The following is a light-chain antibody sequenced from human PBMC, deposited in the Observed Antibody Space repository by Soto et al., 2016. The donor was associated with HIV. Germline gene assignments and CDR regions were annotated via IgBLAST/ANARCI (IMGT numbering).Light chain of an antibody. CDR3: QKYNSAPRT. J-gene: IGKJ1*01. V-gene: IGKV1-5*03. Sequence: DIQMTQSPSTLSASVGDRVTITCRASQSISSWVAWYQQKPGKAPNLLIYKASNLESGVPSRFSGGGSGTEFTLTISSLQPDDFATYYCQKYNSAPRTFGQGTKVEIK. CDR1: QSISSW. CDR2: KAS.